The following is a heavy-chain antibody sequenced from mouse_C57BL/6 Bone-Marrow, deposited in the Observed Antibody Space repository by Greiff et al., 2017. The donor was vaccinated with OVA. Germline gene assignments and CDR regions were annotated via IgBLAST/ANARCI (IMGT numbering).Heavy chain of an antibody. CDR1: GFTFSSYA. Sequence: EVQLVESGGGLVQPGGSLKLSCAASGFTFSSYAMSWVRQTPEKRLEWVATISDGGSYTYYPDNVKGRFTISRDNAKNNLYLQMSHLKSEDTAMYYCARDIYGDYWGQGTTLTVSS. D-gene: IGHD1-1*01. J-gene: IGHJ2*01. V-gene: IGHV5-4*01. CDR2: ISDGGSYT. CDR3: ARDIYGDY.